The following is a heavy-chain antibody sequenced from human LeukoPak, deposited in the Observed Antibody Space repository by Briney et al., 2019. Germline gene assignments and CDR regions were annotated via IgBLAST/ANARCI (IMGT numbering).Heavy chain of an antibody. J-gene: IGHJ4*02. V-gene: IGHV4-59*01. Sequence: SESLSLTCTVSGGPFSSYYSNWIRQPPGKGLEWIGYIYYNGNTNYNPSLKRRVTMSVDTSRNRFSLKLTSVTAADTSVYYCASLDYWRQGTMVTVSS. CDR2: IYYNGNT. CDR1: GGPFSSYY. CDR3: ASLDY.